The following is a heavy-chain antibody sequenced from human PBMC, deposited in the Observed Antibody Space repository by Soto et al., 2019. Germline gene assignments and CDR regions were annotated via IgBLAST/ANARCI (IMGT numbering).Heavy chain of an antibody. Sequence: QVQLQESGPGLVKPSETLSLTCTVSGGSISSYYWSWIRQPPGKGLEWIGYIYYSGSTNYNPSLESRVTISVDTSKNQFSLKLSSVTAADTAVYYCARGGRSGYYYYMDVWGKGTTVTVSS. V-gene: IGHV4-59*01. CDR2: IYYSGST. J-gene: IGHJ6*03. CDR3: ARGGRSGYYYYMDV. CDR1: GGSISSYY.